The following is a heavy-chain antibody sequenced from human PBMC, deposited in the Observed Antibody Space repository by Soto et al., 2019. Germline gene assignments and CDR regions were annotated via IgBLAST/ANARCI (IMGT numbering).Heavy chain of an antibody. CDR2: ISYDGSNK. Sequence: QVQLVESGGGVVQPGRSLRLSCAASGFTFSSYGMHWVRQAPGKGLEWVAVISYDGSNKYSADSLKGRFTISRDNSKNTLYLQMNSLRAEDTAVYYCAKEWVYDTSGWSFDYWGQGTLVTVSS. CDR1: GFTFSSYG. V-gene: IGHV3-30*18. D-gene: IGHD3-22*01. CDR3: AKEWVYDTSGWSFDY. J-gene: IGHJ4*02.